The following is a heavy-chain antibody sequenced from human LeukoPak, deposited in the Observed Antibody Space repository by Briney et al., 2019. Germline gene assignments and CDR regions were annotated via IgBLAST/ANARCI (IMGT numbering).Heavy chain of an antibody. D-gene: IGHD2-2*01. CDR2: IYTSGST. CDR1: GGSISSYY. J-gene: IGHJ6*02. Sequence: SETLSLTCTVSGGSISSYYWSWIRQPAGKGLEWIGRIYTSGSTNYNPSLKSRVTMSVDTSKNQFSLKLSSVTAADTAVYYCAREIVVVPAANVHYHYGMDVWGQGTTVTVSS. CDR3: AREIVVVPAANVHYHYGMDV. V-gene: IGHV4-4*07.